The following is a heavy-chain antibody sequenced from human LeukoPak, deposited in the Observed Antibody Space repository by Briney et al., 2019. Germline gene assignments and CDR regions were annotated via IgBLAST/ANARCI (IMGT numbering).Heavy chain of an antibody. CDR1: GGSISSGDYY. D-gene: IGHD5-18*01. J-gene: IGHJ4*02. Sequence: SETLSLTCTVSGGSISSGDYYWSWIRQPPGKGLEWIGYIYYSGSTYYNPSLKSRVTISVDTSKNQFSLKLSSVTAADTAVYYCARSVDTAMAFDYWGQGTLVTVSS. CDR2: IYYSGST. V-gene: IGHV4-30-4*08. CDR3: ARSVDTAMAFDY.